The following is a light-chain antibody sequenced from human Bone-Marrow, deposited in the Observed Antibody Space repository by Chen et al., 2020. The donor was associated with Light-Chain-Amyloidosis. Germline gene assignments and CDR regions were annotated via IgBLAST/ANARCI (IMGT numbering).Light chain of an antibody. CDR1: SSDVGGDNH. CDR3: SSYTITNTLV. Sequence: QSALTQPASVSGSPGQEITISCTGTSSDVGGDNHVSWYQQHPDNAPKLMIYEVTNRPSWVPVRFSCSKSANTASLTISGLQTEDEAYYFCSSYTITNTLVYGRGTRVTVL. V-gene: IGLV2-14*01. CDR2: EVT. J-gene: IGLJ1*01.